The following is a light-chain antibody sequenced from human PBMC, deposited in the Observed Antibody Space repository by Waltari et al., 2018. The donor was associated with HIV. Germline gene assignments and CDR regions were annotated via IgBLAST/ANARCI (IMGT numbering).Light chain of an antibody. V-gene: IGKV3-15*01. J-gene: IGKJ2*01. CDR2: AAS. CDR1: QTIDTN. CDR3: QQYNVWPPNT. Sequence: EIVLTQSPLTLSVSPGDRAILSCRASQTIDTNLAWYQQKPGQAPRLLIYAASTRAPGIPPKFSGSGSGTRFTLTISSLQSEDFAVYYCQQYNVWPPNTFGQGTKVEIK.